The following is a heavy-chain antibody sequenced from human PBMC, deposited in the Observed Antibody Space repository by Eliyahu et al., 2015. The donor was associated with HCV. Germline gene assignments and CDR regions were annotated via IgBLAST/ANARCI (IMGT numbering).Heavy chain of an antibody. V-gene: IGHV4-59*01. CDR2: IYYSGST. D-gene: IGHD5-12*01. CDR1: GGSISSYY. CDR3: ARALTLNSGYDSESGLDYYYGMDV. J-gene: IGHJ6*02. Sequence: QVQLQESGPGLVKPSETLSLTCTVSGGSISSYYWSWIRQPPGKGLEWIGCIYYSGSTNYNPSLKSRVTISVDTSKNQFSLKLSSVTAADTAVYYCARALTLNSGYDSESGLDYYYGMDVWGQGTTVTVSS.